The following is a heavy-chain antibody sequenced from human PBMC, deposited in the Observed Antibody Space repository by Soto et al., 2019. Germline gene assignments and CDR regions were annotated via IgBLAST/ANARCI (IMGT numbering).Heavy chain of an antibody. CDR2: IYYSGST. V-gene: IGHV4-31*03. Sequence: SETLSLTCTVSGGSISSGGYYWSWIRQHPGKGLEWIGYIYYSGSTYYNPSLKSRVTISVDTSKNQFSLKLSSVTAADTAVYYCARRRGYDILTGYLNWFDPWGQGTLVTVSS. J-gene: IGHJ5*02. D-gene: IGHD3-9*01. CDR1: GGSISSGGYY. CDR3: ARRRGYDILTGYLNWFDP.